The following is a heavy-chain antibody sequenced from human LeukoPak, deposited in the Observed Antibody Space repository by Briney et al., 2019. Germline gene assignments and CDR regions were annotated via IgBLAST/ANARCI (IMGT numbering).Heavy chain of an antibody. CDR1: GLTVSSYG. Sequence: GGSLRLSCGASGLTVSSYGMSCVRQAPGKGLEWVSTIIGSAVNTYYADSVKGRFTISRDDSKNTVYLQMNSLRAEDTAVYSCAKYTSGTSYRGLDQWGQGTLVTVSS. V-gene: IGHV3-23*01. CDR2: IIGSAVNT. CDR3: AKYTSGTSYRGLDQ. J-gene: IGHJ4*02. D-gene: IGHD3-10*01.